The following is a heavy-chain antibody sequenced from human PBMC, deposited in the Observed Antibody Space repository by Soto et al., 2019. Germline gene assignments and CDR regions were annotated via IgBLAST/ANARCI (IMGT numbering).Heavy chain of an antibody. V-gene: IGHV1-3*05. CDR1: GYSFTSYA. J-gene: IGHJ6*02. Sequence: QVQLVQSGAEEKKPGASVKVSCKASGYSFTSYAMHWVRQAPGQRLEWMGWINVGNGDTAYSQKFQDRVTITRDTSAITAYMELSSLRSEDTAVYYCARDLGGSGHYGSGTLYYGMDVWGLGTTVTVS. CDR2: INVGNGDT. CDR3: ARDLGGSGHYGSGTLYYGMDV. D-gene: IGHD3-10*01.